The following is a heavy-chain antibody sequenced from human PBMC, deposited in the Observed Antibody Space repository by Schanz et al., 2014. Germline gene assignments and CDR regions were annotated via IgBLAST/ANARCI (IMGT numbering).Heavy chain of an antibody. Sequence: EVQLVESGGGLVQPGGSLRLSCAASGFTFRSYAMSLVLQAPGKGLEWVSGISGSGGSANYADSVKGRFTISRDNSKNTLYLQMNSLRAEDTAVYYCAKAITMVRGVIRFFDYWGQGTLVTVSS. D-gene: IGHD3-10*01. CDR1: GFTFRSYA. V-gene: IGHV3-23*04. J-gene: IGHJ4*02. CDR2: ISGSGGSA. CDR3: AKAITMVRGVIRFFDY.